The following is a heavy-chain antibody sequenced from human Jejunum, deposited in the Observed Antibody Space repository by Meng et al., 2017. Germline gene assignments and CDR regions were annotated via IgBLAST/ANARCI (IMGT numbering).Heavy chain of an antibody. D-gene: IGHD2-2*01. V-gene: IGHV1-69*01. CDR1: GGTFTAFA. J-gene: IGHJ4*02. Sequence: LVQSGAGVKKPGASVKVSWTASGGTFTAFAFSGVRRAPGQGLEWMGGIIPYLGTANYAQKFQGRVTITADESTSTAYMELSSLRSDDTAVYYCARGGVSYQLLTRLTFWGQGTLVTVSS. CDR2: IIPYLGTA. CDR3: ARGGVSYQLLTRLTF.